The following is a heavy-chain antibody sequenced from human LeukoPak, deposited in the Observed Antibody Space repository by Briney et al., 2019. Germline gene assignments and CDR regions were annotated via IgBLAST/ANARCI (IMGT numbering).Heavy chain of an antibody. V-gene: IGHV4-59*01. Sequence: TSETLSLTCTVSGGSISSYYWSWIRQPPGKGLEWIGYIYYSGSTNYNPSLKSRVTISVDTSKNQFSLKLSSVTAADTAVYYCARGLVGATHFDYWDQGTLVTVSS. CDR2: IYYSGST. CDR1: GGSISSYY. J-gene: IGHJ4*02. D-gene: IGHD1-26*01. CDR3: ARGLVGATHFDY.